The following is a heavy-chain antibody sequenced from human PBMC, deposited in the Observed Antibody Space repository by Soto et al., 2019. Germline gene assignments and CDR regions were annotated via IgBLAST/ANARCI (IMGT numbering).Heavy chain of an antibody. J-gene: IGHJ4*01. CDR2: IYFSGNT. CDR1: GCSVSSGAYY. CDR3: ARASSTGYDIFTGYYMDY. V-gene: IGHV4-61*08. Sequence: PDILSLTCPVSGCSVSSGAYYWSWIRQPPGKGLEWIWYIYFSGNTNYNPTLKSRVTISVDTSKNSFYLKLSFVTAADTAVDYCARASSTGYDIFTGYYMDYWGHGALVTVSS. D-gene: IGHD3-9*01.